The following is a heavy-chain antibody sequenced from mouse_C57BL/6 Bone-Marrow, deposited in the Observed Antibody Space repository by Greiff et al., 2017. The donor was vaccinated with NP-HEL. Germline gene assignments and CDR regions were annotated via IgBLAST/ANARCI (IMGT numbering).Heavy chain of an antibody. D-gene: IGHD1-1*01. CDR3: TSYYYGSRGAY. V-gene: IGHV14-4*01. Sequence: EVKLQESGAELVRPGASVKLSCTASGFNIKDDYMHWVKQRPEQGLEWIGWIDPENGDTEYASKFQGKATITADTSSNTAYLQLSSLTSEDTAVYYCTSYYYGSRGAYWGQGTLVTVSA. CDR1: GFNIKDDY. J-gene: IGHJ3*01. CDR2: IDPENGDT.